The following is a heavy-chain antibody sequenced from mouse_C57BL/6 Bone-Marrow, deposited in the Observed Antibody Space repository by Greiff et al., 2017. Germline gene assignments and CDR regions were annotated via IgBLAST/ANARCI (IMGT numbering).Heavy chain of an antibody. Sequence: VQLQQSGAELVRPGTSVKMSCKASGYTFTNYWIGWAKQRPGHGLEWIGDIYPGGGYTNYTEKFKGKATLTADTSSSTAYMQFSSLTSEDSAIYYCARSRIYDSYWYFDVWGTGTTVTVSS. D-gene: IGHD2-3*01. J-gene: IGHJ1*03. CDR1: GYTFTNYW. CDR2: IYPGGGYT. V-gene: IGHV1-63*01. CDR3: ARSRIYDSYWYFDV.